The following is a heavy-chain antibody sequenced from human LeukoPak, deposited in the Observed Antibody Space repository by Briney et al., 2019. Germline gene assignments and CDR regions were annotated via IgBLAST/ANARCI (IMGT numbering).Heavy chain of an antibody. CDR2: IYYSGST. D-gene: IGHD3-22*01. J-gene: IGHJ4*02. CDR1: GGSISSSSYY. CDR3: ARGGYYYDSSGYYKI. V-gene: IGHV4-39*07. Sequence: SETLSLTCTVSGGSISSSSYYWGWIRQPPGKGLEWIGSIYYSGSTYYNPSLKSRVTISVDTSKNQFSLKLSSVTAADTAVYYCARGGYYYDSSGYYKIWGQGALVTVSS.